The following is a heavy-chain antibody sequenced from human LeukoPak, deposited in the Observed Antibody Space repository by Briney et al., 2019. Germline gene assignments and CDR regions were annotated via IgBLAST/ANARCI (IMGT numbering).Heavy chain of an antibody. CDR2: IKTDGSEQ. V-gene: IGHV3-7*01. J-gene: IGHJ4*02. CDR1: GFLFRTYW. CDR3: ARGANPDDF. Sequence: GGSLRLSCAASGFLFRTYWMTWVRQAPGKGLEWVANIKTDGSEQHYLDSVKGRFHISRDNANNSLSLQMNSLRAEDTAVYYCARGANPDDFWGQGTLVTVPS.